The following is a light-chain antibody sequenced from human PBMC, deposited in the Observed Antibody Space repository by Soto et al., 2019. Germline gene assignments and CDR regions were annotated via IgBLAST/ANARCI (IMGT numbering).Light chain of an antibody. Sequence: QSALAQPASVSGSPGQSVTISCTGTNRDVGSYNLVSWYQQHPGKAPKLMIFEGSKRPSGVSSRFSGCKSGNTASLTISGLQAADEADYYCSLYTSENTYVFGTGTKVTVL. CDR2: EGS. V-gene: IGLV2-14*02. CDR1: NRDVGSYNL. CDR3: SLYTSENTYV. J-gene: IGLJ1*01.